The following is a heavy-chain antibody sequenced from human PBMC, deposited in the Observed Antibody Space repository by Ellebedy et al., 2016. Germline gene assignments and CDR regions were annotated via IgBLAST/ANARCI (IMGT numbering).Heavy chain of an antibody. CDR2: INHSGST. CDR1: GGSISSYY. V-gene: IGHV4-34*01. D-gene: IGHD2-21*02. J-gene: IGHJ4*02. Sequence: SETLSLTCTVSGGSISSYYRSWIRQPPGKGLEWIGEINHSGSTNYNPSLKSRVTISVDTSKNQFSLKLSPVTAADTAVYYCARAGSWWVTPFVDYWGQGTLVTVSS. CDR3: ARAGSWWVTPFVDY.